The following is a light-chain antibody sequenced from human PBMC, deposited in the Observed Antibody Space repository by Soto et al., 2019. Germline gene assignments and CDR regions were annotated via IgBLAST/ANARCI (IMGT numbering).Light chain of an antibody. V-gene: IGLV2-14*01. J-gene: IGLJ2*01. CDR3: CLYTSSSVV. Sequence: QSVLPHPASVSGSPGQSITIPCTGASSDVGASNSVSWYQQHPGKAPKLMIYEVSDRPSGVSHRFSGSKSGSTASLTISGLQAEDEADYYCCLYTSSSVVFGGGTKVTVL. CDR2: EVS. CDR1: SSDVGASNS.